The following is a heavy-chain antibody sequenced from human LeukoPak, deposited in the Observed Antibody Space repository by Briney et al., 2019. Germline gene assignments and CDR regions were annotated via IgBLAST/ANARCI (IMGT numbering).Heavy chain of an antibody. J-gene: IGHJ5*02. CDR1: GYTFTAYY. V-gene: IGHV1-2*02. CDR3: ARDGYTFGDNWFDP. CDR2: INPNSGGT. D-gene: IGHD5-18*01. Sequence: ASVKVSCKASGYTFTAYYMHWVRQAPGQGPEWMGWINPNSGGTSYAQKFQGRVTMTRDTSIITAYMEVTRLTSDDTAVYYCARDGYTFGDNWFDPWGQGTLVTVSS.